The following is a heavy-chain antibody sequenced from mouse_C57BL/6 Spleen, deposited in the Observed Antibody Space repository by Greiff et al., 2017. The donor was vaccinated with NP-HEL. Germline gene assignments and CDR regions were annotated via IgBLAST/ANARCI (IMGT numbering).Heavy chain of an antibody. CDR3: SSYNKWYFDV. V-gene: IGHV1-64*01. CDR2: IHPNSGST. D-gene: IGHD1-3*01. J-gene: IGHJ1*03. CDR1: GYTFTSYW. Sequence: VQLQQSGAELVKPGASVKLSCKASGYTFTSYWMHWVKQRPGQGLEWIGMIHPNSGSTNYNEKFKSKATLTVDKSSSTAYMQLSSLTSEDSAVYYCSSYNKWYFDVWGTGTTVTVSS.